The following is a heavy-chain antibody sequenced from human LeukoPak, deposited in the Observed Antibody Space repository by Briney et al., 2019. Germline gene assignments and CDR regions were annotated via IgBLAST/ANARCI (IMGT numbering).Heavy chain of an antibody. CDR1: GYTFTGYY. J-gene: IGHJ4*02. D-gene: IGHD4-17*01. CDR3: AREDYGDYRD. Sequence: ASVKVSCKASGYTFTGYYMHWVRQAPGQGLERMGWINPNSGGTNYAQKFQGRATMTRDTSISTAYMELSSLRSDDTAVYYCAREDYGDYRDWGQGTLVTVSS. V-gene: IGHV1-2*02. CDR2: INPNSGGT.